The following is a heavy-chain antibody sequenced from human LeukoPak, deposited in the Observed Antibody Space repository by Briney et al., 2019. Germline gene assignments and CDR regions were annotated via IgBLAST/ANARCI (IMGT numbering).Heavy chain of an antibody. V-gene: IGHV3-7*01. D-gene: IGHD3-22*01. CDR3: AKPPPTYYYDSSGSTFDY. Sequence: GGSLRLSCAASGFTFSSYWMSWVRRAPGKGLEWVANIKQDGSEENYVDSVKGRFTISRDNAKNSLYLQMNSLRAEDTAVYYCAKPPPTYYYDSSGSTFDYWGQGTLVTVSS. CDR1: GFTFSSYW. J-gene: IGHJ4*02. CDR2: IKQDGSEE.